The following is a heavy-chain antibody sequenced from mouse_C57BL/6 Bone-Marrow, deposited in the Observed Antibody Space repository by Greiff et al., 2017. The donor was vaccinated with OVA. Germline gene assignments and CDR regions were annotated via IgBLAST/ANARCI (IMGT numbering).Heavy chain of an antibody. CDR2: IYYSGTI. J-gene: IGHJ1*03. V-gene: IGHV3-5*01. D-gene: IGHD2-1*01. CDR1: GISITTGNYR. Sequence: EVKLVESGPGLVKPSQTVFLTCTVTGISITTGNYRWSWIRQFPGNKLEWIGYIYYSGTITYNPSLTSRTTITRDTPKNQFFLEMNSLTAEDTATYYCAREKSNGNPPYWYFDVWGTGTTVTVSS. CDR3: AREKSNGNPPYWYFDV.